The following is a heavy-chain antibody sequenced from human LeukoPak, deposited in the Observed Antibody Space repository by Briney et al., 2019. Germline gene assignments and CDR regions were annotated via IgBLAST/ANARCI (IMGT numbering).Heavy chain of an antibody. D-gene: IGHD2-15*01. V-gene: IGHV3-11*04. CDR3: ARDYCSGGSCYGLVDY. Sequence: GGSLRLSCAASGFTFSDYYMSWIRQAPGKGLEWVSYISSSGGTIYYADSVKGRFTISRDNAKNSLYLQMNSLRAEDTAVYYCARDYCSGGSCYGLVDYWGQGTLVTVSS. CDR1: GFTFSDYY. CDR2: ISSSGGTI. J-gene: IGHJ4*02.